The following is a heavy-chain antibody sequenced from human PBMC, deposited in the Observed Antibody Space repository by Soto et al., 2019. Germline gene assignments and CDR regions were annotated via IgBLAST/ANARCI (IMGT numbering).Heavy chain of an antibody. J-gene: IGHJ3*02. CDR1: GFSLSTSGLG. CDR2: RYWYADK. CDR3: VLAYKNVWFHDVFDI. V-gene: IGHV2-5*01. D-gene: IGHD1-20*01. Sequence: QVTLKESGPPLVKPTQTLTLTCSFSGFSLSTSGLGVGWIRQPPGTALEWLGIRYWYADKPYSPSLRSRFTINKDTSKKQVFLTMTNIDPVDTATYYCVLAYKNVWFHDVFDIWGQGTMVTVSS.